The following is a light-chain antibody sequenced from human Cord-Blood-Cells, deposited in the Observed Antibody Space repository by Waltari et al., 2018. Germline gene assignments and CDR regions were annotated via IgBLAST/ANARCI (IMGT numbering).Light chain of an antibody. Sequence: QSALTQPASVSGSPGQSITTSCPGTSSDAGGYNYVSWYQQHPGKAPKLMIYEVSNRPSGVSNRFSGSKSGNTASLTISGLQAEDEADYYCSSYTSSSTLVFGTGTKVTVL. CDR2: EVS. V-gene: IGLV2-14*01. CDR3: SSYTSSSTLV. CDR1: SSDAGGYNY. J-gene: IGLJ1*01.